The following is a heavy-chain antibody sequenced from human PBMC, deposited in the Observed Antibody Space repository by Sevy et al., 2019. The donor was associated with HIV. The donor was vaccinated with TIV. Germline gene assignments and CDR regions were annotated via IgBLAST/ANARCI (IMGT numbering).Heavy chain of an antibody. J-gene: IGHJ4*02. Sequence: GGSLRLSCAASGFTFSNYVMSWVRQTPGKGLEWVSAISGSAHRTYYTDSVKGRFTISRDTSKNMLFLQMNSLRAEDTAVYYCVKEVSEYSYSDYWGQGTLVTVSS. D-gene: IGHD5-18*01. V-gene: IGHV3-23*01. CDR1: GFTFSNYV. CDR2: ISGSAHRT. CDR3: VKEVSEYSYSDY.